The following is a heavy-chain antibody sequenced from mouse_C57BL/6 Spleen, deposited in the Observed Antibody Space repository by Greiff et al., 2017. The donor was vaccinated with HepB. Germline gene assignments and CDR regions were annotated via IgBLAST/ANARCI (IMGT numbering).Heavy chain of an antibody. CDR3: ARPGLRWYFDV. CDR1: GFTFSDYG. V-gene: IGHV5-17*01. D-gene: IGHD3-1*01. CDR2: ISSGSSTI. J-gene: IGHJ1*03. Sequence: DVKLVESGGGLVKPGGSLKLSCAASGFTFSDYGMHWVRQAPEKGLEWVAYISSGSSTIYYADTVKGRFTISRDNAKNTLFLQMTSLRSEDTAMYYCARPGLRWYFDVWGTGTTVTVSS.